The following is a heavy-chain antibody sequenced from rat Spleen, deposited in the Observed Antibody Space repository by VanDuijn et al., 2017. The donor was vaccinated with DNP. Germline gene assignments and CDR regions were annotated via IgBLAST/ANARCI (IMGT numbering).Heavy chain of an antibody. CDR2: INSAGTT. CDR1: GFSLTGYN. J-gene: IGHJ4*01. V-gene: IGHV3-3*01. CDR3: ARWPGYNPPYAMDA. D-gene: IGHD1-4*01. Sequence: VQLEESGPGLMQPSQTLSLTCTVAGFSLTGYNVHWVRQPPGNKLEWMGSINSAGTTNYNPSLKSRISITRDTSKNQLFLQVNSVTTEDTATYYCARWPGYNPPYAMDAWGQGTSVTVSS.